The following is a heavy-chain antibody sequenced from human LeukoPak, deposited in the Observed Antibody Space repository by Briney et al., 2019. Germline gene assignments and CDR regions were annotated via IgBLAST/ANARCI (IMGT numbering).Heavy chain of an antibody. CDR2: IYSSGST. CDR1: GFTFSSYAMH. D-gene: IGHD1-26*01. J-gene: IGHJ4*02. CDR3: AKSGGYGLIDY. Sequence: GSLRLSCAASGFTFSSYAMHWVRQPPGKGLEWIGSIYSSGSTYYNASLQSRVTISIETSKNQISLRLNSVTAADTAMYYCAKSGGYGLIDYWGQGTLVTVSS. V-gene: IGHV4-59*04.